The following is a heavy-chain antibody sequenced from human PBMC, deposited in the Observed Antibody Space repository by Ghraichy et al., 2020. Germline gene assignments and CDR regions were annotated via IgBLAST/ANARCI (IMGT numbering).Heavy chain of an antibody. CDR3: AREPWVAGADRGFDP. CDR2: ISPSGST. D-gene: IGHD2-15*01. J-gene: IGHJ5*02. CDR1: GGSIRSGGYS. Sequence: SETLSLTCAVSGGSIRSGGYSWNWIRQPPGKGLEWIGYISPSGSTYSNPSLKSRVTISVDRSKNQFSLTLRSVTAADTAVYYCAREPWVAGADRGFDPWGQGTLVTVSS. V-gene: IGHV4-30-2*01.